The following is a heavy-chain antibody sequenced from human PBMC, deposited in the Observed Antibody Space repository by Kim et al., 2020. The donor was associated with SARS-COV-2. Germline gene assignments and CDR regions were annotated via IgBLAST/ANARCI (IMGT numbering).Heavy chain of an antibody. J-gene: IGHJ3*02. D-gene: IGHD3-3*02. V-gene: IGHV3-30*04. CDR3: ARDRSWSFLAQRLRVFDI. Sequence: GGSLRLSCAATGFSFSGYAMHWVRQAPGKGLEWVAVVSHDGANEYYADSVKGRFTVSRDNSQNTLYLQMNSLRPEDTAVYYCARDRSWSFLAQRLRVFDIWGLGTLVTVSS. CDR1: GFSFSGYA. CDR2: VSHDGANE.